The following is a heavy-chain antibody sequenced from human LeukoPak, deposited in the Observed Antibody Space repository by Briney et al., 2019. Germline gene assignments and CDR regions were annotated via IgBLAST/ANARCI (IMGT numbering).Heavy chain of an antibody. Sequence: PGGSLRLSCAASGLTVNSNYMTWARQAPGKGLEWVSVIYSGGITYYADSVKGRFTISRDNSKNTLYLQMDSLRAEDTAVYYCAREYYDSSGPYGMDVWGQGTTVTVSS. V-gene: IGHV3-66*01. CDR3: AREYYDSSGPYGMDV. CDR1: GLTVNSNY. J-gene: IGHJ6*02. D-gene: IGHD3-22*01. CDR2: IYSGGIT.